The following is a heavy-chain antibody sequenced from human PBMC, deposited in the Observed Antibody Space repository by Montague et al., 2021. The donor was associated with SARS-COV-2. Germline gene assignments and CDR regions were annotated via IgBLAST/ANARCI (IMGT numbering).Heavy chain of an antibody. J-gene: IGHJ6*02. V-gene: IGHV4-39*07. D-gene: IGHD2-2*01. Sequence: SETLPLTCTVSGGSISSSSYYWGWIRQPPGEGLEWIAEISHSGSTSYNPSLKSRVTISVDTSKNQFSLKLSSATAADTAVYYCARVPYRLLFVPRYYGMDVWGQGTTVTVSS. CDR3: ARVPYRLLFVPRYYGMDV. CDR1: GGSISSSSYY. CDR2: ISHSGST.